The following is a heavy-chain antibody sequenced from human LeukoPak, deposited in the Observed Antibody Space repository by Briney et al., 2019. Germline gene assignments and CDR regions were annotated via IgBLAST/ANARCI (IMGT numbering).Heavy chain of an antibody. CDR1: GYTFTSYY. V-gene: IGHV1-46*01. Sequence: ASVKVSCKASGYTFTSYYMHWVRQAPGQGLEWMGIIDPSGGSTSYAQKFQGRVTMTRDTSTSTVHMELSSLRSEDTAVCYCARDLAGWTLLAFDIWGQGTMVTVSS. D-gene: IGHD3/OR15-3a*01. CDR3: ARDLAGWTLLAFDI. J-gene: IGHJ3*02. CDR2: IDPSGGST.